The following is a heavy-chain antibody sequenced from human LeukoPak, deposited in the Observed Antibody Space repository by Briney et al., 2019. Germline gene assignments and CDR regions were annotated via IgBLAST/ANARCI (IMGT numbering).Heavy chain of an antibody. Sequence: ASVKVSCKTSGYTFTGYYIHWMRQAAGQGLEWMGWIKPDIGVTNSAQKFQGRVTMSRDTSITTVYMELSSLRSDDTAVYYCAREIREGLPYYDYWGQGTLVTVSS. CDR3: AREIREGLPYYDY. D-gene: IGHD3-16*01. CDR2: IKPDIGVT. CDR1: GYTFTGYY. J-gene: IGHJ4*02. V-gene: IGHV1-2*02.